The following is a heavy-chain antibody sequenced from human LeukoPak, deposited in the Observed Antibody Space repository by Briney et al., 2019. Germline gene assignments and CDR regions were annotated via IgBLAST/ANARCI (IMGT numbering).Heavy chain of an antibody. CDR1: GNSASSNTAA. CDR3: ARVYLELGYYGMDV. CDR2: TYYRSKWYN. D-gene: IGHD1-7*01. J-gene: IGHJ6*02. V-gene: IGHV6-1*01. Sequence: SQTISPTNAIAGNSASSNTAAWNWIRQSPSRGLEWMERTYYRSKWYNDYAVSVKSRVTINPDTSKNQFSLQLNSVTPEDTAVYYCARVYLELGYYGMDVWGQGTTVTVSS.